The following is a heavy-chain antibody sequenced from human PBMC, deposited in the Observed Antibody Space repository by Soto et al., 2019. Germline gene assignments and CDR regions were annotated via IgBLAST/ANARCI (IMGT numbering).Heavy chain of an antibody. V-gene: IGHV1-3*01. CDR2: VNGGNGNT. D-gene: IGHD3-9*01. CDR1: GYTFTTHV. Sequence: ASVKLSCKASGYTFTTHVVHWVRQAPGQRFEWMGWVNGGNGNTKYSEKFQGRVTISRDTAASTAYMDLSSLTSEDTAVYYCAKGHNVLTGPYYYYMDVWDKGTTVTVSS. CDR3: AKGHNVLTGPYYYYMDV. J-gene: IGHJ6*03.